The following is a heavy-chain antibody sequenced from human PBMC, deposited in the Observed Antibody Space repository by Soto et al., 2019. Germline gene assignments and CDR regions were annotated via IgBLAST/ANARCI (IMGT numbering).Heavy chain of an antibody. CDR1: GFTFSSYG. Sequence: PGGSLRLSCAASGFTFSSYGMHWVRQAPGKGLEWVAVIWYDGSNKYYADSVKGRFTISRDNSKNTLYLQMNSLRAEDTAVYYCARGNGGYDLVDVNDNWFDPWGQGTLVTVSS. J-gene: IGHJ5*02. CDR2: IWYDGSNK. CDR3: ARGNGGYDLVDVNDNWFDP. V-gene: IGHV3-33*01. D-gene: IGHD5-12*01.